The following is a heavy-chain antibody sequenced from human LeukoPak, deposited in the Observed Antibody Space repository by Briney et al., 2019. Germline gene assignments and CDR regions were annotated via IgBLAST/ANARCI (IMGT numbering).Heavy chain of an antibody. CDR2: ISSSSSTI. D-gene: IGHD2/OR15-2a*01. Sequence: GGSLRLSCAASGFTFSSYSMNWVRQAPGKGLEWVSYISSSSSTIYYADSVKGRFTISRDNAKNSLYLQMNSLRAEGTAVYYCARDWDRSMNLGGCDAFDIWGQGTMVTVSS. V-gene: IGHV3-48*01. J-gene: IGHJ3*02. CDR3: ARDWDRSMNLGGCDAFDI. CDR1: GFTFSSYS.